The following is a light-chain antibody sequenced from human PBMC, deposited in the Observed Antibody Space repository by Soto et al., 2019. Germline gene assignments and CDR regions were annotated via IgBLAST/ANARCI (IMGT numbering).Light chain of an antibody. CDR2: EDN. V-gene: IGLV6-57*03. J-gene: IGLJ2*01. CDR3: QSYDNNNQV. Sequence: LTQPHSVSESPGKTVTISCTRSSGSIASNYVQWHQQRPGSAPTTVIYEDNQRLSGVPDRFSGSIDSSSNSASLTISGLKTEDEADYYCQSYDNNNQVFGGGTKLTVL. CDR1: SGSIASNY.